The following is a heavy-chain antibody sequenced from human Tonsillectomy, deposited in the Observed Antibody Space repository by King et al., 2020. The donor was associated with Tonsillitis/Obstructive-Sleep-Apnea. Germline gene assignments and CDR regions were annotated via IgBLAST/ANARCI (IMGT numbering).Heavy chain of an antibody. J-gene: IGHJ3*02. CDR1: GGSISSGGYY. D-gene: IGHD3-22*01. CDR3: ARDAPPTYYDSSGYYFDAFAI. Sequence: VQLQESGPGLVKPSQTLSLTCTVSGGSISSGGYYWSWIRQHPGKGLEWIGYIYYSGSTYYNPSLKSRVTISVDTSKTQFSMKLSSVTAADTAVYYGARDAPPTYYDSSGYYFDAFAIWGQGTMVTVSS. CDR2: IYYSGST. V-gene: IGHV4-31*03.